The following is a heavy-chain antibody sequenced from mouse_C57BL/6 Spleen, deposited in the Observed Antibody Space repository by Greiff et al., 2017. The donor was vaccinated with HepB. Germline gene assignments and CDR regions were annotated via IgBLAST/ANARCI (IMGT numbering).Heavy chain of an antibody. CDR3: ARSKGVITTVPFDY. J-gene: IGHJ2*01. D-gene: IGHD1-1*01. CDR1: GYAFTNYL. CDR2: INPGSGGT. V-gene: IGHV1-54*01. Sequence: VHLVESGAELVRPGTSVKVSCKASGYAFTNYLIEWVKQRPGQGLEWIGVINPGSGGTNYNEKFKGKATLTADKSSSTAYMQLSSLTSEDSAVYFCARSKGVITTVPFDYWGQGTTLTVSS.